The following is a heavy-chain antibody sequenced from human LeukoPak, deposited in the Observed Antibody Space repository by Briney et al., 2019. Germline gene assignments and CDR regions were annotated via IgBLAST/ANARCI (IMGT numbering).Heavy chain of an antibody. CDR1: GFTVSSNY. J-gene: IGHJ4*02. CDR2: IYSGGST. D-gene: IGHD1-26*01. V-gene: IGHV3-53*01. CDR3: ARGLWYSGSYYLVY. Sequence: TGGSLRLSCAASGFTVSSNYMSWVRQAPGKGLEWVSVIYSGGSTYYADSVKGRFTISRDNSKNTLYLQVNSLRAEDTAVYYCARGLWYSGSYYLVYWGQGTLVTVSS.